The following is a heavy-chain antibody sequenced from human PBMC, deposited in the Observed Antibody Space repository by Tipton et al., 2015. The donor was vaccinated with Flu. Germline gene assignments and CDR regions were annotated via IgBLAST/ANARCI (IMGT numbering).Heavy chain of an antibody. Sequence: TLSLTCAVSGYAISSGYYWGWIRQPPGKGLEWIGSIYHSGSTDYNPALKSRVTMSVDTSKNQISLKLSSVTAADTAVYYCAREYFDTSGTEYYFDFWGPGPLVSVSS. D-gene: IGHD3-22*01. V-gene: IGHV4-38-2*02. CDR1: GYAISSGYY. CDR3: AREYFDTSGTEYYFDF. CDR2: IYHSGST. J-gene: IGHJ4*02.